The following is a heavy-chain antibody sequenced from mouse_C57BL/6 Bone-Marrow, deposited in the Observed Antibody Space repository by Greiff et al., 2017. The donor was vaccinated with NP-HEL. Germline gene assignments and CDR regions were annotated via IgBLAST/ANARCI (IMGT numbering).Heavy chain of an antibody. CDR2: IDPETGGT. CDR3: TRGGLPIYYGNLAWFAY. J-gene: IGHJ3*01. D-gene: IGHD2-1*01. Sequence: QVQLQQSGAELVRPGASVTLSCKASGYTFTDYEMHWVKQTPVHGLEWIGAIDPETGGTAYNQKFKGKAILTAAKSSSTAYMELRSLTSEDSAVYYCTRGGLPIYYGNLAWFAYWGQGTLVTVSA. CDR1: GYTFTDYE. V-gene: IGHV1-15*01.